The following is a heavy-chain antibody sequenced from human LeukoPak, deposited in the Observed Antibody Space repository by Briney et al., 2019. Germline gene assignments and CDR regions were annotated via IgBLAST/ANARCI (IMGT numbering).Heavy chain of an antibody. D-gene: IGHD3-10*01. CDR3: ARYRGDGPGTFDI. CDR1: GGSVSSGSYY. J-gene: IGHJ3*02. Sequence: PSETLSLTCAVSGGSVSSGSYYWSWIRQPPGKGLEWIVFIYSSGSTNSHPSLKSRVTISVDTSKNRFSLKLSSVTAADTAVYYCARYRGDGPGTFDIWGQGTMVTVSS. CDR2: IYSSGST. V-gene: IGHV4-61*03.